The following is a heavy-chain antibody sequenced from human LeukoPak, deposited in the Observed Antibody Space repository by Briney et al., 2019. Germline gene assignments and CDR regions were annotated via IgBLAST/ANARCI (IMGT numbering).Heavy chain of an antibody. Sequence: PSETLSLTCSVSGGSIRETYWSWIRQPPGKGLEWIGYIYYSGSTNYNPSLKSRVTISVDMSKNQFSLKLSSVTAADTAVYYCARVTYYFDYWGQGTLVAVSS. V-gene: IGHV4-59*01. CDR2: IYYSGST. J-gene: IGHJ4*02. CDR1: GGSIRETY. CDR3: ARVTYYFDY.